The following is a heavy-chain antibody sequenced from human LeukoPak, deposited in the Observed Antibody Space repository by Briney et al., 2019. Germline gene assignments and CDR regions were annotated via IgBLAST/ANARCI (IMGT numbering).Heavy chain of an antibody. Sequence: PGGSLRLPCAASGFTFSNYGMHWVRQAPGKGLEWVAFIRYDGSNKYYAESVKGRFTISRDNSKNTLYLQMNSLRDEDTAVYFCARVSGSESRLLTRLIDYWGQGTLVTVSS. V-gene: IGHV3-30*02. J-gene: IGHJ4*02. CDR1: GFTFSNYG. CDR2: IRYDGSNK. D-gene: IGHD3-10*01. CDR3: ARVSGSESRLLTRLIDY.